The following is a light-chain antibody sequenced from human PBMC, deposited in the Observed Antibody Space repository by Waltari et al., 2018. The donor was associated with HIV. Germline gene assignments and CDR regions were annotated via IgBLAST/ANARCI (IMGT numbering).Light chain of an antibody. V-gene: IGLV1-51*01. CDR3: GTWDRSLSAAV. CDR1: TSNIGNDY. Sequence: QSVLTQPPSVSAAPGQKVTISCSGSTSNIGNDYVSWYQTVPGAAPRLLIYDNNKRPSGIPDRFSGSRSGTSATLGIPGLQTGDEAHYYCGTWDRSLSAAVFGGGTKLTVL. CDR2: DNN. J-gene: IGLJ3*02.